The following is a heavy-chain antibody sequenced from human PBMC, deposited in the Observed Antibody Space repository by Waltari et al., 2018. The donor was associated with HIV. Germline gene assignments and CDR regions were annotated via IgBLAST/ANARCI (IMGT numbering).Heavy chain of an antibody. CDR3: ARDRFCNGNGCSPSDAFDV. V-gene: IGHV4-30-2*06. Sequence: QLRLQESGSGLLKPSQTLSLTCNVSGGSVGSSGFSWSWIRQSPGKGLEWIGYIYYTRRTYYYPSLKSRVNISLDRSKNQFSLRLSYVSAADTAVYYCARDRFCNGNGCSPSDAFDVWGQGRMVTVSS. D-gene: IGHD2-15*01. J-gene: IGHJ3*01. CDR1: GGSVGSSGFS. CDR2: IYYTRRT.